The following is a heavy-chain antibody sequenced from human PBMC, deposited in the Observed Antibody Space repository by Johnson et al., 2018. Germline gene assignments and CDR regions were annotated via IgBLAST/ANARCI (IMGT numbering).Heavy chain of an antibody. V-gene: IGHV3-15*01. CDR1: GFTFSNAW. CDR3: TTDRVVVVAALWYFDL. CDR2: IKSKTDGGTT. D-gene: IGHD2-15*01. J-gene: IGHJ2*01. Sequence: VQLVESGGGLVKPGGSLRLSCAASGFTFSNAWMSWVRQAPGKGLEWVGRIKSKTDGGTTDYAAPVKGRFTISRDDSKNTPYLQMNSRKTEDTAVYYCTTDRVVVVAALWYFDLWGRGTLVTVSS.